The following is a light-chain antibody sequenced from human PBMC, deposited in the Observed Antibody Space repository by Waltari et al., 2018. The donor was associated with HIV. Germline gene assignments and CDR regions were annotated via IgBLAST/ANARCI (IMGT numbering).Light chain of an antibody. J-gene: IGLJ2*01. V-gene: IGLV1-44*01. CDR2: SNN. CDR1: SSNIGSNG. CDR3: ATLDDSLNGPI. Sequence: QSVLTQSPSASGTPGQRVTISCSGGSSNIGSNGVDWYQQFPGTAPKLPIYSNNQRPSGVPDRCSGSKSGTSASLAISGLQSEDEATYYCATLDDSLNGPIFGGGTRLTVL.